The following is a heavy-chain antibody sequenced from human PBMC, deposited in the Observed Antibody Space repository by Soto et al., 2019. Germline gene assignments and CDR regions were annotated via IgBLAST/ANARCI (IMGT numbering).Heavy chain of an antibody. D-gene: IGHD3-22*01. J-gene: IGHJ4*02. CDR3: AKDRYYDDSSGSFDY. V-gene: IGHV3-30*18. CDR2: ISYDGSNK. Sequence: QPGGSMRLSCAASGFTFSSYGMHWFRQAPGKGLEWVAVISYDGSNKYYADSVKGRFTISRDNSKNTLYLQMNSLRAEDTAVYYCAKDRYYDDSSGSFDYWGQGTLVTVSS. CDR1: GFTFSSYG.